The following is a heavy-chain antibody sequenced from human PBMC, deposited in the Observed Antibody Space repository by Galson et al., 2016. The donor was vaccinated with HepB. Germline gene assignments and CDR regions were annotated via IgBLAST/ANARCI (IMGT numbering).Heavy chain of an antibody. CDR2: IYWDDDK. CDR1: TFSLSTSGVG. J-gene: IGHJ4*02. CDR3: ALRRPAQIWLGGEYFDH. V-gene: IGHV2-5*02. D-gene: IGHD5-18*01. Sequence: PALVKPTQTLTLTCTFSTFSLSTSGVGVGWIRQPPGKALEWLAVIYWDDDKRYSPSLKSRLTITKDTSKNQVVLRMTNMDPVDTATYYCALRRPAQIWLGGEYFDHWGQGILVTVSS.